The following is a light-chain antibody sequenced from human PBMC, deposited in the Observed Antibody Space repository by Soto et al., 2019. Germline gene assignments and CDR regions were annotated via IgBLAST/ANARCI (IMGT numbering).Light chain of an antibody. CDR1: SSDVGGYDY. J-gene: IGLJ3*02. CDR3: NSYAGSTLWV. CDR2: EVS. V-gene: IGLV2-8*01. Sequence: QSALTQPPSASGSPGQSVTISCTGTSSDVGGYDYVSWYQQHPGKAPKLIIYEVSKRPSGVPDRFFGSKSGNTASLTVSGLQAEDEADYYCNSYAGSTLWVFGGGTKVTVL.